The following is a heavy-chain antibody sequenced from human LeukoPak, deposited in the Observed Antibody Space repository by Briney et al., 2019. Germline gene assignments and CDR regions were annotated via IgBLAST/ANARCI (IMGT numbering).Heavy chain of an antibody. Sequence: ASVKVSCKASGYTFTSYGISWVRQAPGQGLEWMGWISAYNGNTNYAQKLQGRVTMTTDTSTSTAYMELRSLRSDDTAVYYCARTRDKWELLPYYYYGMDVWGQGTTVTVSS. D-gene: IGHD1-26*01. CDR2: ISAYNGNT. V-gene: IGHV1-18*01. J-gene: IGHJ6*02. CDR1: GYTFTSYG. CDR3: ARTRDKWELLPYYYYGMDV.